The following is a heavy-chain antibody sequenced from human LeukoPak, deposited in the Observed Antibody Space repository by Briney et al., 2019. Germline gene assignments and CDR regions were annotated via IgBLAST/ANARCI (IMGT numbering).Heavy chain of an antibody. Sequence: ASVKDSCKASGYTFTSYGISGVRQAPGQGLEWMGWISGYNGNTNYAQKFQGRVTMTTDTSTSTAYMELRSLRSDDTAVYYCARRIMYYDFWSGSYFDYWGEGTLVTVSS. V-gene: IGHV1-18*01. CDR2: ISGYNGNT. CDR1: GYTFTSYG. D-gene: IGHD3-3*01. J-gene: IGHJ4*02. CDR3: ARRIMYYDFWSGSYFDY.